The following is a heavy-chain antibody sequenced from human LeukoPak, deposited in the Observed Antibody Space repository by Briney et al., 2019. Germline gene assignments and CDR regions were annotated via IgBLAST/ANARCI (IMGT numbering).Heavy chain of an antibody. D-gene: IGHD1-1*01. CDR2: IYSGGNT. CDR3: ARDRWNDGYYYYGMDV. J-gene: IGHJ6*02. CDR1: GFTVSSNY. V-gene: IGHV3-53*01. Sequence: GGSLRLSCAASGFTVSSNYMSWVRQAPGKGLEWVSVIYSGGNTYYADSVKGRFTISRDNSKNTLYLQMNSLRAEDTAMYLCARDRWNDGYYYYGMDVWGQGTTVTVSS.